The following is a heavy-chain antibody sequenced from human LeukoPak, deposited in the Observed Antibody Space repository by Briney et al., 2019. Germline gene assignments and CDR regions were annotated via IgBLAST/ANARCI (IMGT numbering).Heavy chain of an antibody. V-gene: IGHV1-18*01. CDR1: GYTFTSYG. CDR3: ASWFSGGNYALGY. CDR2: ISTYNGNT. Sequence: ASVKVSCKASGYTFTSYGISWMRQAPGQGLEWMGWISTYNGNTNYAQKLQDRVTMTTDTSTTTAYMDLRSLRTDDTAIYYCASWFSGGNYALGYWGQGTRVTVSS. J-gene: IGHJ4*02. D-gene: IGHD4-11*01.